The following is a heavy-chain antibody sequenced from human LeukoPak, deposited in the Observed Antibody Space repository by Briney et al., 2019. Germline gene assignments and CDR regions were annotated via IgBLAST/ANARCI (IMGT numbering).Heavy chain of an antibody. Sequence: PSETLSLTCAVYGGSFSGYYWSWIRQPPGKGLEWIGEINHSGSTNYNPSLKSRVTISVDTSKNQFSLKLSSVTAEDTAVYYCAELGITMIGGVWGKGTTVTISS. J-gene: IGHJ6*04. D-gene: IGHD3-10*02. CDR2: INHSGST. V-gene: IGHV4-34*01. CDR3: AELGITMIGGV. CDR1: GGSFSGYY.